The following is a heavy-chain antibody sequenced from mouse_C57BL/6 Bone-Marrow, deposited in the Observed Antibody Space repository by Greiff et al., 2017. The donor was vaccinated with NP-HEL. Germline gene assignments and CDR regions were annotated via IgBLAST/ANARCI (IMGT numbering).Heavy chain of an antibody. CDR3: ARYTSRTGTWFAY. CDR2: IRNKANGYTT. J-gene: IGHJ3*01. Sequence: EVKLVESGGGLVQPGGSLSLSCAASGFTFTDYYMSWVRQPPGKALEWLGFIRNKANGYTTEYSASVKGRFTISRYNSQSILYLQMNALRAEDSATYDCARYTSRTGTWFAYWGQGTLVTVSA. D-gene: IGHD4-1*01. V-gene: IGHV7-3*01. CDR1: GFTFTDYY.